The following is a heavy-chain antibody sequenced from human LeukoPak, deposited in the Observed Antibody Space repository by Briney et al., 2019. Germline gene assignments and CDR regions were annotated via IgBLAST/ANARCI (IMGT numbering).Heavy chain of an antibody. CDR3: ARRDSYGWFYFDY. D-gene: IGHD5-18*01. Sequence: PSETLSLTCTVSGGSISSYYWSWIRQPPGKGLEWIGYIYYSGTTNYNPSLKSRVTISVDTSKNQFSLKLSSVTAADTAVYYCARRDSYGWFYFDYRGQGTLVTVSS. CDR2: IYYSGTT. V-gene: IGHV4-59*08. J-gene: IGHJ4*02. CDR1: GGSISSYY.